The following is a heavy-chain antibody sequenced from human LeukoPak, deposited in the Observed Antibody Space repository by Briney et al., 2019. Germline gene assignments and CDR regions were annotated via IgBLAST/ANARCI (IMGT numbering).Heavy chain of an antibody. CDR1: GYTFTGYY. J-gene: IGHJ4*02. CDR2: INPNSGGT. V-gene: IGHV1-2*06. CDR3: AWSNGSRAPYYFDY. D-gene: IGHD2-8*01. Sequence: ASVKVSCKASGYTFTGYYMHWVRQAPGQGLEWMGRINPNSGGTNYAQKFQGRVTMTRDTSISTAYMELSRLRSDDTAVYYCAWSNGSRAPYYFDYWGQGTLVTVSS.